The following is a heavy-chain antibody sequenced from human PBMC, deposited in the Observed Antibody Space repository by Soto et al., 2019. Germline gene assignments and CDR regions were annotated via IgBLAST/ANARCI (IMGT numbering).Heavy chain of an antibody. Sequence: EVQLLESGGGLVQPGGSLRLSCAASGFTFSSYAMSWVRQAPGKGLEWVSAISGSGGSTYYADSVKGWFTISRDNSKNTLYLQMNSLRAEDTVVYYCAKERGRYCSGGSCYAFDIWGQGTMVTVSS. CDR2: ISGSGGST. D-gene: IGHD2-15*01. CDR1: GFTFSSYA. J-gene: IGHJ3*02. CDR3: AKERGRYCSGGSCYAFDI. V-gene: IGHV3-23*01.